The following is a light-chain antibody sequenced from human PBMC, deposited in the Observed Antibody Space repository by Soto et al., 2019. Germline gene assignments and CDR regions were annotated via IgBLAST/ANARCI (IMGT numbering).Light chain of an antibody. Sequence: QPVLTQPPSVSGAPGQRVTISCTGSSSNIGAGYDVRWYQQLPGTAPKLLIYGNSNRPSGVPDRFSGSKSGTSASLAITGLRAEDEADYYCQSYDSSLSGWVFGGGTKLTVL. CDR1: SSNIGAGYD. J-gene: IGLJ3*02. CDR2: GNS. CDR3: QSYDSSLSGWV. V-gene: IGLV1-40*01.